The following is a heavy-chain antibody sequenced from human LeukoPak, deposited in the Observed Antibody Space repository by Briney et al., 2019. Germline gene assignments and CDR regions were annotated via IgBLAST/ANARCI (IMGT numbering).Heavy chain of an antibody. D-gene: IGHD3-22*01. CDR3: ARDECCYDSSGYFFFDP. CDR2: ISAYNGNT. Sequence: ASVKVSCKASGYTFTSYGISWVRQAPGQGLEWMGWISAYNGNTNYAQKLQGGVTMTTDTSTSTAYMDLRSLRADDTAVYYCARDECCYDSSGYFFFDPWGQGTLVTVSS. J-gene: IGHJ5*02. CDR1: GYTFTSYG. V-gene: IGHV1-18*01.